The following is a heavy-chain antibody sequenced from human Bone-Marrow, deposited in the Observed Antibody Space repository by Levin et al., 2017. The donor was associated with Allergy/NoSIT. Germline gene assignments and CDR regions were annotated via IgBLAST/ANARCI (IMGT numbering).Heavy chain of an antibody. CDR2: INNEGTTT. Sequence: PGGSLRLSCTASGFTFSGHWMHWVRQIPGKGLVWVSRINNEGTTTTYAESVKGRFTISRDNAKNTLYLEMNSLNAEDSALYYCARSGPIPAAGPIDYWGQGTLVTVSS. V-gene: IGHV3-74*01. CDR3: ARSGPIPAAGPIDY. CDR1: GFTFSGHW. D-gene: IGHD6-13*01. J-gene: IGHJ4*02.